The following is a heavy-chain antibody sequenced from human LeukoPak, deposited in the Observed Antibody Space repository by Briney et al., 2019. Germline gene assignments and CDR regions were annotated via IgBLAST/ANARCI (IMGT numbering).Heavy chain of an antibody. CDR3: ARKAPATYYYDSSGYYRGYFQH. CDR2: IYYSGST. D-gene: IGHD3-22*01. Sequence: SETLSLTCTLSGGSISSSSYYWGWIRQPPGKGLEWIGSIYYSGSTYYNPSLKSRVTISVDTSKSQFSLKLSSVTAADTAVYYCARKAPATYYYDSSGYYRGYFQHWGQGTLVTVSS. CDR1: GGSISSSSYY. J-gene: IGHJ1*01. V-gene: IGHV4-39*07.